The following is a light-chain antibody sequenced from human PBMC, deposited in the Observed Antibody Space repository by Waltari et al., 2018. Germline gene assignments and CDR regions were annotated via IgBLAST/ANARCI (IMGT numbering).Light chain of an antibody. Sequence: QSALTQPRPVSGSPGQSVTISCPGTSSDVGDYNSVSWYQHHPGKVPKLMIYDVNKRPSGVPDRFSGSKSGSTASLTISGLQVDDEADYYCCSYAGTYTYVFGTGTEVTVL. CDR1: SSDVGDYNS. CDR3: CSYAGTYTYV. J-gene: IGLJ1*01. V-gene: IGLV2-11*01. CDR2: DVN.